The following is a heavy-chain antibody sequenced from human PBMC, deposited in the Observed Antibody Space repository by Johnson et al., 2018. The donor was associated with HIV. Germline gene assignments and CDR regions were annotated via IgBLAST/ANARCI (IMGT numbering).Heavy chain of an antibody. CDR1: GFTFSDYA. D-gene: IGHD1-26*01. CDR3: AKDSPGWLVGAIGEDAFDI. CDR2: ISYDAKNK. V-gene: IGHV3-30*04. J-gene: IGHJ3*02. Sequence: VQLVESGGGVVQPGRSLRLSCAASGFTFSDYAVHWVRQAPGKGLEWVAVISYDAKNKYYADSVKGRFTISRDNSKNTLYLQMNSLRAEDTAVYYCAKDSPGWLVGAIGEDAFDIWGQGTMVTVSS.